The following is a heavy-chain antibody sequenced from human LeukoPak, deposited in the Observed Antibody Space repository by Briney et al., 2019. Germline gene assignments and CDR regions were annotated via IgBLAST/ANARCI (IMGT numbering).Heavy chain of an antibody. D-gene: IGHD2-2*01. Sequence: ASVKVPCKASGYTFTSYYMHWVRQAPGQGLEWMGIINPSGGNTSYAQKFQGRVTMTRDTSTSTVYMELSSLRSEDTAVYYCAREVVPSGNYYYGMDVWGQGTTVTVSS. CDR1: GYTFTSYY. J-gene: IGHJ6*02. CDR2: INPSGGNT. V-gene: IGHV1-46*01. CDR3: AREVVPSGNYYYGMDV.